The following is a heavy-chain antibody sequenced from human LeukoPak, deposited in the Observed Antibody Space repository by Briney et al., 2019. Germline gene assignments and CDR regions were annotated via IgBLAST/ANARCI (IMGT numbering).Heavy chain of an antibody. D-gene: IGHD5-24*01. CDR1: GYSFTTYW. Sequence: GDSLRISGKGSGYSFTTYWISWVRQMPGKGLSGTRIIYPGDSDTRYSTSFQGQVTISADKSISTAYLQWSSLKASDTAMYYCARRDNGWLQIDYWGQGTLVTVSS. J-gene: IGHJ4*02. CDR2: IYPGDSDT. V-gene: IGHV5-51*01. CDR3: ARRDNGWLQIDY.